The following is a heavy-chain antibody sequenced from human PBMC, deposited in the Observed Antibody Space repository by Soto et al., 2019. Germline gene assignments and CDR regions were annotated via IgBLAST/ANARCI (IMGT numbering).Heavy chain of an antibody. J-gene: IGHJ5*02. D-gene: IGHD3-22*01. Sequence: QVQLVQSGAEVKKPGASVKVSCKASGYTFPSSGISGVRRALGQGLEWWGGISAYNGNTNYAQKLQGRVTMTTDTSTSTAYMELRSLRSDDTAVYYCARDLPYYDSSGLNRGFDPWGQGTLVTVSS. CDR2: ISAYNGNT. CDR3: ARDLPYYDSSGLNRGFDP. CDR1: GYTFPSSG. V-gene: IGHV1-18*04.